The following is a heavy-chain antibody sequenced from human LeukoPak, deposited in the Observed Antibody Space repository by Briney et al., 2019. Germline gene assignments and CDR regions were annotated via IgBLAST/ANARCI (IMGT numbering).Heavy chain of an antibody. V-gene: IGHV4-34*01. CDR1: GGSFSGYY. Sequence: SETLSLTCAVYGGSFSGYYWSWIRQPPGKGLEWIGEINHSGSTNYNPSLKSRVTISVDTSKNQFSLKLSSVAAADTAVYYCAREDYYGSGSYYFDYWGQGTLVTVSS. CDR2: INHSGST. CDR3: AREDYYGSGSYYFDY. D-gene: IGHD3-10*01. J-gene: IGHJ4*02.